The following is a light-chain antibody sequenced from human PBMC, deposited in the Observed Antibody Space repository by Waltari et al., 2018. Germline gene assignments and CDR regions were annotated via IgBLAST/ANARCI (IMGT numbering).Light chain of an antibody. CDR1: ALSRRY. CDR2: ENN. J-gene: IGLJ3*02. V-gene: IGLV3-10*01. CDR3: YSKNFDGDQRV. Sequence: YELTQPPSVSVSPGQSARITCSGDALSRRYVFWYQQKSGQPPVLVIHENNKRPSGTPKRFSGSSSGTLATLTISGAQGDDEAVYYCYSKNFDGDQRVFGGGTKLTVL.